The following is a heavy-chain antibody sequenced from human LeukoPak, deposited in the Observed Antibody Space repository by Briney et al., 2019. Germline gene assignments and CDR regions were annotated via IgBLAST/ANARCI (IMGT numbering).Heavy chain of an antibody. CDR3: ARDCPGRIAVAGSPNDY. CDR1: GYTFTSYD. Sequence: GPSVKVSCSASGYTFTSYDINWGRQATGQGLEWMGWMNPNGGDTGYEQKFQVRGTMTRNTSISTAYMELSSLRSEDKAVYYCARDCPGRIAVAGSPNDYWGQGTMVTVSS. J-gene: IGHJ4*02. D-gene: IGHD6-19*01. V-gene: IGHV1-8*01. CDR2: MNPNGGDT.